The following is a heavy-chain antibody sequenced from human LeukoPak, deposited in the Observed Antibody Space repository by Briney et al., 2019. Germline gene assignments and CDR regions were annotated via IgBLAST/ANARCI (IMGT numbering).Heavy chain of an antibody. CDR1: GYSISSGYY. CDR3: ARHLNGGTHPLDN. D-gene: IGHD2-8*01. Sequence: PSETLSLTCTVSGYSISSGYYWGWIRQPPGKGLEWIAWIHYDGRTNYNPSLKSRLSLSVDTSTNQFSLSLNSVTAADTAVYFCARHLNGGTHPLDNWGPGIRVIVSP. CDR2: IHYDGRT. J-gene: IGHJ4*02. V-gene: IGHV4-38-2*02.